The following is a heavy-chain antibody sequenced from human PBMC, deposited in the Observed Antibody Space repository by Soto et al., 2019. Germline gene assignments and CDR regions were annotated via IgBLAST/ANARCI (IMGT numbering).Heavy chain of an antibody. Sequence: EVQLLESGGGFVQPGGSLRLSCAASGFNFRQYAMVWVRQAPGKGLEWVSAITATATHYADSVKGRFTISKDSSMTPLIPENNHPRVEDTAGYYCGKGEGAEQGGQGTLITVSS. J-gene: IGHJ4*02. CDR3: GKGEGAEQ. CDR1: GFNFRQYA. D-gene: IGHD1-26*01. CDR2: ITATAT. V-gene: IGHV3-23*01.